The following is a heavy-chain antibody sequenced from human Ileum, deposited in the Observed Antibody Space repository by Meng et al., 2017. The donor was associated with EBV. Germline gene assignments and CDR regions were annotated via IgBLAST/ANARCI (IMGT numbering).Heavy chain of an antibody. CDR2: IDHSGST. V-gene: IGHV4-34*01. CDR1: GGSFTNYY. D-gene: IGHD4-23*01. CDR3: ARYGRCSGNSFYCFDP. J-gene: IGHJ5*02. Sequence: VQVQQLGAGLLKPSAPLSLTCAVYGGSFTNYYWTWIRQPPGKGLEWIGEIDHSGSTKYNPSLKGRVTISLDTSNNQFSLKLNSVTAADTALYYCARYGRCSGNSFYCFDPWGQGSLVTVSS.